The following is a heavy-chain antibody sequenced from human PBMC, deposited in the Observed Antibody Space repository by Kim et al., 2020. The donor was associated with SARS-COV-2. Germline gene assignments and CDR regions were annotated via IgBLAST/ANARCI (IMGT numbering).Heavy chain of an antibody. Sequence: KGRFSISRDNSKNMLYLQMNSLRAEDTAVYYCATGFYNILTVFYDEYFQYWGQGTLVTVSS. CDR3: ATGFYNILTVFYDEYFQY. D-gene: IGHD3-9*01. V-gene: IGHV3-23*01. J-gene: IGHJ1*01.